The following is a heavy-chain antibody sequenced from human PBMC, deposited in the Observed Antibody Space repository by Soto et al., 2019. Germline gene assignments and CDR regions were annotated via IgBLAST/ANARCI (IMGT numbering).Heavy chain of an antibody. V-gene: IGHV3-30*18. CDR2: ISYDGSNK. CDR1: GFTFSSYG. D-gene: IGHD3-22*01. J-gene: IGHJ4*02. CDR3: AKVTREEDDSSGYYYGPFDY. Sequence: PGGSLRLSCAASGFTFSSYGMHWVRQAPGKGLEWVAVISYDGSNKYYADSVKGRFTISRDNSKNTLYLQMNSLRAEDTAVYYCAKVTREEDDSSGYYYGPFDYWGQGTLVTVSS.